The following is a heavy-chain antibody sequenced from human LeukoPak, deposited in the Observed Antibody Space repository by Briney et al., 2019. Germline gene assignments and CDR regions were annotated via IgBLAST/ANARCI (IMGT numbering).Heavy chain of an antibody. D-gene: IGHD3-22*01. CDR1: GDSVSTNSAT. Sequence: SQTLSLACAISGDSVSTNSATWTWLRQSPSRGLEWLGRTYYRSKWYNDYAVSVKSRITINADTSKNQFSLQLNSVTPEDTAVYYCARDGKSSSGYEGLDYWGQGTLVTVSS. V-gene: IGHV6-1*01. CDR3: ARDGKSSSGYEGLDY. CDR2: TYYRSKWYN. J-gene: IGHJ4*02.